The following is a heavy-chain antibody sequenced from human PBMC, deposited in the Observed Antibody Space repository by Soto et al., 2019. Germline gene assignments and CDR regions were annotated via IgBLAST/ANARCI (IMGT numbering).Heavy chain of an antibody. CDR1: GGTFSSYA. V-gene: IGHV1-69*13. CDR2: IIPIFGTA. Sequence: SVKVSCKASGGTFSSYAISWVRQAPGQGLEWMGGIIPIFGTANYAQKFQGRVTITADESTNTAYMELSSLKSEDTAMYFCARRSVSLSNAFDFWGQGTMVTVSS. J-gene: IGHJ3*01. CDR3: ARRSVSLSNAFDF.